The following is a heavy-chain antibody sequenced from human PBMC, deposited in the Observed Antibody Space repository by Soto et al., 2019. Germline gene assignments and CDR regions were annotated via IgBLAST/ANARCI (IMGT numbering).Heavy chain of an antibody. CDR1: GFSFSSYD. J-gene: IGHJ6*04. D-gene: IGHD3-3*01. Sequence: EEQLVQSGGGLVQPGGSLRLSCAASGFSFSSYDLFWVRQAPGKGLEYVSAVSRNGINTYYANSVKGRFTISRDNSKNIMYLQMGTLRAEDMAVYYCAITYYDFDDWGKGTTVIVSS. V-gene: IGHV3-64*01. CDR2: VSRNGINT. CDR3: AITYYDFDD.